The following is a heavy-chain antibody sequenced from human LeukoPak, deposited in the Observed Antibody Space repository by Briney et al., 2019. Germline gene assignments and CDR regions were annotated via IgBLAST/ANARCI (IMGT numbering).Heavy chain of an antibody. D-gene: IGHD4-23*01. CDR3: ARVPVKESNYYYDMDV. CDR2: IYHSGST. J-gene: IGHJ6*02. CDR1: GGSISSSNW. V-gene: IGHV4-4*02. Sequence: PSGTLSLTCAVSGGSISSSNWWSWVRQPPGKGLEWIGEIYHSGSTNYNPSLKSRVTISVDKSKNQFSLKLSSVTAADTAVYYCARVPVKESNYYYDMDVWGQGTTVTVSS.